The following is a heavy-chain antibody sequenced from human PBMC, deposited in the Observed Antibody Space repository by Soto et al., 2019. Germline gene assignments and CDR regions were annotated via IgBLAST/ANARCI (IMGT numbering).Heavy chain of an antibody. V-gene: IGHV5-10-1*01. J-gene: IGHJ5*02. CDR2: IDPRDSYV. Sequence: GESLKISCTGFGYTFTTFWISWVRQMPGKGLEWMGRIDPRDSYVNYSPSFQGHVTISLDKSISTAYLQWGSLKASDTAMYYCARLFCSTTTCDSWFDPWGQGTLVTVS. D-gene: IGHD2-2*01. CDR1: GYTFTTFW. CDR3: ARLFCSTTTCDSWFDP.